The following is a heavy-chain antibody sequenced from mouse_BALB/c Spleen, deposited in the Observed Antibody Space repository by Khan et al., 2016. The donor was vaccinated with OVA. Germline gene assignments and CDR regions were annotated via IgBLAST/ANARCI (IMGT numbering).Heavy chain of an antibody. CDR2: VDPANGNT. J-gene: IGHJ3*01. CDR3: ARDYWDVFAY. V-gene: IGHV14-3*02. D-gene: IGHD4-1*01. CDR1: GFNIKDTY. Sequence: VQLKQSGAELVKPGASVKLSCTASGFNIKDTYMHWVKQRPEQGLEWTGRVDPANGNTKYDPKFQGKATITADTSSNTAYLQLSSLTSEDTAVYYCARDYWDVFAYWGQGTLVTVSA.